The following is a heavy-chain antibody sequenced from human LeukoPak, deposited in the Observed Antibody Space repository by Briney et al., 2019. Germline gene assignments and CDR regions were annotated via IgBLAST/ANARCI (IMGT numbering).Heavy chain of an antibody. CDR3: ARGGYVVNWFDP. Sequence: SETLSLTCSVSGGSISSGDYYWTWIRQPPGKGLEWIGYIYHTGSTYYNPSHKSRITISLDTSKNQCSLRLNSVTAADTAVYYCARGGYVVNWFDPWGQGTLVTVSS. V-gene: IGHV4-30-4*01. CDR2: IYHTGST. CDR1: GGSISSGDYY. D-gene: IGHD5-12*01. J-gene: IGHJ5*02.